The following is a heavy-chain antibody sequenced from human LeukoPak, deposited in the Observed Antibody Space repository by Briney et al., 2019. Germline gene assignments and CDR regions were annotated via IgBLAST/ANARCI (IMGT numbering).Heavy chain of an antibody. V-gene: IGHV3-23*01. Sequence: GGSLGLSCAASGFTFSSYAMSWVRQAPGKGLEWVSAISSSGGSTYYADSVKGRFTISRDNSKNTLYLQMNSLRAEDTAVYYCATTFYDSSGYYYPPGYWGQGTLVTVSS. CDR1: GFTFSSYA. CDR2: ISSSGGST. D-gene: IGHD3-22*01. CDR3: ATTFYDSSGYYYPPGY. J-gene: IGHJ4*02.